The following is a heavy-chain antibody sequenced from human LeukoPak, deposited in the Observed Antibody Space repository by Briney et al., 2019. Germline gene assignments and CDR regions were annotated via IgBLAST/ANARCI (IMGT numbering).Heavy chain of an antibody. Sequence: SETLSLTCTVSGDSISSYYWSWIRQPPGKGLEWIGEINHSGSTNYNPSLKSRVTISVDTSKNQFSLKLSSVTAADTAVYYCARGGPYYYYYYMDVWGKGTTVTVSS. V-gene: IGHV4-34*01. CDR1: GDSISSYY. CDR2: INHSGST. J-gene: IGHJ6*03. CDR3: ARGGPYYYYYYMDV.